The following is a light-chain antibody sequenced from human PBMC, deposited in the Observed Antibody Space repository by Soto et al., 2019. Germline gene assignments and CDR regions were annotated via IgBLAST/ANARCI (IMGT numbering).Light chain of an antibody. CDR1: QYINTR. Sequence: EIVLTQSPATLSSFPGDRVTLSCRASQYINTRLAWYQQKPGQAPRLLIYDASNRATGIPARFSGSGSGTDFTLTISSLEPEDFAVYYCQQRSNWPSLTFGGGTKVDIK. V-gene: IGKV3-11*01. CDR2: DAS. CDR3: QQRSNWPSLT. J-gene: IGKJ4*01.